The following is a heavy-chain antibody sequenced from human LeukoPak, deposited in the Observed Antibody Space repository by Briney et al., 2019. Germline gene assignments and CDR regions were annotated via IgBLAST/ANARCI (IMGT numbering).Heavy chain of an antibody. CDR3: AADPQLGATCGFGY. V-gene: IGHV1-58*01. J-gene: IGHJ4*02. D-gene: IGHD1-26*01. CDR2: VVVGSGNT. CDR1: GFSFPNSL. Sequence: GTSVKVSCKASGFSFPNSLVHWVRQARGQSLEWIAWVVVGSGNTNYAQKFQERVPITRDMSTSSAYMEVSSVGSEDTALYYCAADPQLGATCGFGYWGQGTLVTVSS.